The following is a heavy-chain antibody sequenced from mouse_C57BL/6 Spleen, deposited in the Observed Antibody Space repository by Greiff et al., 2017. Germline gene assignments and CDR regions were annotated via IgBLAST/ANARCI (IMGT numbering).Heavy chain of an antibody. CDR2: IDPETGGT. CDR1: GYTFTDYE. D-gene: IGHD1-1*01. V-gene: IGHV1-15*01. Sequence: QVQLQQSGAELVRPGASVTLSCKASGYTFTDYEMHWVKQTPVHGLEWIGAIDPETGGTAYNQKFKGKAILTADKSSSTAYMELRSLTSEDSAVYYCPITTKGYFDVWGTGTTVTVSS. J-gene: IGHJ1*03. CDR3: PITTKGYFDV.